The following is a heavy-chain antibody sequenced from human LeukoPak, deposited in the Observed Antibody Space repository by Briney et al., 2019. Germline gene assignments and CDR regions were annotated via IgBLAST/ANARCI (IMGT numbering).Heavy chain of an antibody. D-gene: IGHD3-22*01. V-gene: IGHV4-39*07. CDR3: ASYIVDSSGYYQFDY. CDR2: IHKNGNT. J-gene: IGHJ4*02. Sequence: SETLSLTCTVSGGSISSSNYFWAWIRQPPGKGLEWIASIHKNGNTYYNPSLKSRVTISVDTSKNQFSLKLSSVTAADTAVYYCASYIVDSSGYYQFDYWGQGTLVTVSS. CDR1: GGSISSSNYF.